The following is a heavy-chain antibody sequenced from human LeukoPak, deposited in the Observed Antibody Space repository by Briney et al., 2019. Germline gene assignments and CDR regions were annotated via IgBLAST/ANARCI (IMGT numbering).Heavy chain of an antibody. CDR3: AGLVVPAAKSYYYYYMDV. V-gene: IGHV3-23*01. CDR1: GFTFSSYA. D-gene: IGHD2-2*01. Sequence: QPGGSLRLSCAASGFTFSSYAMSWVRQAPGKGLEWVSAISGSGGSTYYADSVKGRFTISRDNSKDTLYLQMNSLRAEDTAVYYCAGLVVPAAKSYYYYYMDVWGKGTTVTVSS. CDR2: ISGSGGST. J-gene: IGHJ6*03.